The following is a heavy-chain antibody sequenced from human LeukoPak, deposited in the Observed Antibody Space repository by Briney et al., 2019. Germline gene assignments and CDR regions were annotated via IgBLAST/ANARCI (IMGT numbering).Heavy chain of an antibody. J-gene: IGHJ4*02. CDR2: INSDGTST. D-gene: IGHD5-24*01. V-gene: IGHV3-74*01. CDR3: ARMASGVTGY. CDR1: GFPFSRDW. Sequence: GGSLRLSCAASGFPFSRDWMHWVRQAPGKGLVWVSRINSDGTSTIYADSVKGRFAISRDNAKNTLYLQMNSLRAEDTAVYYCARMASGVTGYWGQGTLVTVSS.